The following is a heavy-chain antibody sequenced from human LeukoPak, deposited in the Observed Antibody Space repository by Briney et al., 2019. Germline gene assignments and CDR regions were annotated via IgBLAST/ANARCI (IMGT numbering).Heavy chain of an antibody. CDR1: GGSISSSY. CDR3: ARLQYTGSYYPDY. V-gene: IGHV4-59*08. Sequence: SETLSLTCTVSGGSISSSYWSWIRQPPGKGLEWNGYIYGSGSTNYNPSLKSRVTISVDTSKNLFSLKLSSVTAADTAVYYCARLQYTGSYYPDYRGQGILVTVSS. CDR2: IYGSGST. D-gene: IGHD1-26*01. J-gene: IGHJ4*02.